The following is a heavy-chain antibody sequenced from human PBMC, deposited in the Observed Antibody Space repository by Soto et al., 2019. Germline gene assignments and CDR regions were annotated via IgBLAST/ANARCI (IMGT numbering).Heavy chain of an antibody. D-gene: IGHD4-17*01. Sequence: QVQLVQSGAEVKRPGASVKVSCKASGYTFTGYGIAWVRQAPGQGLEWMGWISAYNGNTLQTQKFQDRLTMTTDTSANTAYMELRSLRSDDTAVYYCARPLGGYGDYALPLNYWGQGTLVPVSS. V-gene: IGHV1-18*04. CDR2: ISAYNGNT. CDR1: GYTFTGYG. J-gene: IGHJ4*02. CDR3: ARPLGGYGDYALPLNY.